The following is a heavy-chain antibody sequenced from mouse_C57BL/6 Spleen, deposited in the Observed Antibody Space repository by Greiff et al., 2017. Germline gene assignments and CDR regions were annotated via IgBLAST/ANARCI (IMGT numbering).Heavy chain of an antibody. V-gene: IGHV5-9*01. Sequence: EVHLVESGGGLVKPGGSLKFSCAASGFTFSRYTMFWVRQTPEKRLEWVANISGGGGNTYYPDSVQGRVTINRDNAKITHYLQMRSLRSEDTALYYIARKRYYGNYAHFDYWGQSTTLTVSS. D-gene: IGHD2-1*01. CDR3: ARKRYYGNYAHFDY. CDR2: ISGGGGNT. J-gene: IGHJ2*01. CDR1: GFTFSRYT.